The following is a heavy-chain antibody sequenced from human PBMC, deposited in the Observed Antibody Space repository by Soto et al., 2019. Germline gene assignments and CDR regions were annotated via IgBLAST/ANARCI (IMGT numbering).Heavy chain of an antibody. V-gene: IGHV3-7*01. D-gene: IGHD6-25*01. Sequence: GGSLRLSCEASGFPFMTYWMSWVRQAPGKGLEWVAHMKEEATEKYLDSVKGRFIISRDNAKNSLYLQMNSLRGDDTAVYYCAGGGVYDSGRYHYWGQGTLVTVSS. CDR2: MKEEATEK. CDR1: GFPFMTYW. CDR3: AGGGVYDSGRYHY. J-gene: IGHJ4*02.